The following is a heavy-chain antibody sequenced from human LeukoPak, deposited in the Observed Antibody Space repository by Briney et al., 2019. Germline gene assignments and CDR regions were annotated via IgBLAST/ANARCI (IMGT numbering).Heavy chain of an antibody. Sequence: NPSETLSLTCTVSGGSISSYYWSWIRQPPRKGLEWIGYIYYSGSTNYNPSLKSRVTISVDTSKNQFSLKLSSLTAADTAVYYCARLDYDSSGYCWWYFDYWGQGTLVTVSS. CDR1: GGSISSYY. CDR3: ARLDYDSSGYCWWYFDY. CDR2: IYYSGST. D-gene: IGHD3-22*01. V-gene: IGHV4-59*08. J-gene: IGHJ4*02.